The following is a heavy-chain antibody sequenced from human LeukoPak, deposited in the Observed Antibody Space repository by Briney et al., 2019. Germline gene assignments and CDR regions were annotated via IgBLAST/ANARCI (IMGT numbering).Heavy chain of an antibody. CDR2: IYYSGST. CDR3: AREWPRGGKYCDY. CDR1: GGSISSGDYY. V-gene: IGHV4-31*03. Sequence: SETLSLTCTVSGGSISSGDYYWSWIRQHPGKGLEWIGYIYYSGSTYYNPSLKSRVTISVDTSKNQFSLKLSSVTAADTAIYYCAREWPRGGKYCDYWGQGTLVTVSS. J-gene: IGHJ4*02. D-gene: IGHD2-15*01.